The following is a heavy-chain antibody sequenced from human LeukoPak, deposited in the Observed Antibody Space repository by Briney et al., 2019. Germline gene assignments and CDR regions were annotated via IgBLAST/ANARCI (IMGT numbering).Heavy chain of an antibody. J-gene: IGHJ5*02. CDR3: ARDGCSSTSCYGVWFDP. D-gene: IGHD2-2*01. V-gene: IGHV1-3*01. Sequence: ASVTVSCTASGYTFTSYAMHWVRQAPGQRLEWMGWINAGNGNTKYSQKFQGRVTITRDTSASTAYMELSSLRSEDTAVYYCARDGCSSTSCYGVWFDPWGQGTLVTVSS. CDR1: GYTFTSYA. CDR2: INAGNGNT.